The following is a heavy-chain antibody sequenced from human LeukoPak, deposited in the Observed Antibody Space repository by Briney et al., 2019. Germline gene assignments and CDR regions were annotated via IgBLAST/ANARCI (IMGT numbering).Heavy chain of an antibody. CDR3: ARRSELVRAFDI. Sequence: SETLSLTCAVSGGSISSGGYSWSWIRQPPGKGLEWIGYIYNSGSTNYNPSLKSRVTISVDTSKNQFSLKLSSVTAADTAVYYCARRSELVRAFDIWGQGTMVTVSS. CDR1: GGSISSGGYS. D-gene: IGHD3-10*01. V-gene: IGHV4-61*08. J-gene: IGHJ3*02. CDR2: IYNSGST.